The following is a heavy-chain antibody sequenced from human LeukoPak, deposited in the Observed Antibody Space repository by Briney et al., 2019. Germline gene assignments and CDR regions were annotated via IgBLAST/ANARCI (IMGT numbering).Heavy chain of an antibody. CDR2: ISPSGGST. CDR1: GFTFSSYA. J-gene: IGHJ4*02. D-gene: IGHD5-12*01. CDR3: AKELPRSGYDFGGCGY. V-gene: IGHV3-23*01. Sequence: GRSLRLSCAASGFTFSSYAMTWVRQAPGKGLEWVSAISPSGGSTYYTDSVKGRFTISRDNSKNTLYLLMSSLRAEDTAVYYCAKELPRSGYDFGGCGYWGQGTLVTVSS.